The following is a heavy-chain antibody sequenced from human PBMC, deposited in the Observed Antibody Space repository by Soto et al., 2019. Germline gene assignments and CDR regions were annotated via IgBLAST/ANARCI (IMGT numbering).Heavy chain of an antibody. Sequence: ASVKVSCKASGYTFTTYDISWVRQAPGQGLEWMGRISTYNGNTNYPQSLQGRLTMTTDTSTTTAYMELRSLRSDDTAVYYCARDGEGRAAAGMVSWGQGTLVTVSS. CDR1: GYTFTTYD. CDR2: ISTYNGNT. D-gene: IGHD6-13*01. CDR3: ARDGEGRAAAGMVS. J-gene: IGHJ5*02. V-gene: IGHV1-18*01.